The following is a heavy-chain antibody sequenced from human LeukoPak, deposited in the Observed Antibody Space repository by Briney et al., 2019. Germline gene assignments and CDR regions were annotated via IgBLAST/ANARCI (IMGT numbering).Heavy chain of an antibody. V-gene: IGHV1-18*01. CDR2: ISAYNGNT. CDR3: ARISGEQQLDAFDI. D-gene: IGHD6-13*01. Sequence: ASVKVSCKASGYTFTSYGISWVRQAPGQGLEWMGWISAYNGNTNYAQKLQGRVTMTTDASTSTAYMELKSVRSDDTAVYYCARISGEQQLDAFDIWGQGTMVTVSS. J-gene: IGHJ3*02. CDR1: GYTFTSYG.